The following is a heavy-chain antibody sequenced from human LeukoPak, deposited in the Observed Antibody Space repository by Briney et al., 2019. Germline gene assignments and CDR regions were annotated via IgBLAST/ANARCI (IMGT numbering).Heavy chain of an antibody. CDR2: INPSGGTT. V-gene: IGHV1-46*01. CDR3: ARGSYYDRPSRSRVEY. D-gene: IGHD3-22*01. Sequence: ASVKVSCKASGYTFSSYYMHWVRQAPGQGLEWMGIINPSGGTTNYAQKFQGRVTMTRDTSTSTVYMELSSLRSEDTAVYYCARGSYYDRPSRSRVEYWGQGTLVTVSS. CDR1: GYTFSSYY. J-gene: IGHJ4*02.